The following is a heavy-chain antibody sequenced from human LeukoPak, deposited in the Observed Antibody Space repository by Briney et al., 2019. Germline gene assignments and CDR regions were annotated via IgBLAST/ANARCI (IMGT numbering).Heavy chain of an antibody. J-gene: IGHJ4*02. D-gene: IGHD5-24*01. CDR3: ARVWAARWLQFPFL. CDR1: GFTFSSYW. CDR2: IKQDGSEK. Sequence: GGSLRLSCAASGFTFSSYWMSWVRQAPGKGLEWVANIKQDGSEKYYVDSVKGRFTISRDNAKNSLYLHMNSLRAEDTAVYYCARVWAARWLQFPFLWGQGTLVTVSS. V-gene: IGHV3-7*01.